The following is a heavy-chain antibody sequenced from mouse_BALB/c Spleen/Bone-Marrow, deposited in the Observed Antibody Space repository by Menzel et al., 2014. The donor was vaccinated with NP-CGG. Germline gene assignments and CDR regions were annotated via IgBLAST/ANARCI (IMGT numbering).Heavy chain of an antibody. D-gene: IGHD3-2*01. Sequence: LVESGPELVKPGALVKISCKASGYTFTSYDINWVKQRPGQGLEWIGRIYPGDGSTKYNEKFKGKATLTADKSSSTAYMQLSSLTSENSAVYFCARSGDSSGYGFAYWGQGTLVTVSA. CDR2: IYPGDGST. CDR1: GYTFTSYD. CDR3: ARSGDSSGYGFAY. V-gene: IGHV1S33*01. J-gene: IGHJ3*01.